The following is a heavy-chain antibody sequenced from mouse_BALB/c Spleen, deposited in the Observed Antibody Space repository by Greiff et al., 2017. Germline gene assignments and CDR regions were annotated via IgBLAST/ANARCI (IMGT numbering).Heavy chain of an antibody. CDR1: GYTFTSYW. V-gene: IGHV1-5*01. Sequence: EVQLQQSGTVLARPGASVKMSCKASGYTFTSYWMHWVKQRPGQGLEWIGAIYPGNSDTSYNQKFKGKAKLTAVTSTSTAYMELSSLTNEDSAVYYCTRTSYYGYDGYAMDYWGQGTSVTVSA. D-gene: IGHD2-2*01. J-gene: IGHJ4*01. CDR2: IYPGNSDT. CDR3: TRTSYYGYDGYAMDY.